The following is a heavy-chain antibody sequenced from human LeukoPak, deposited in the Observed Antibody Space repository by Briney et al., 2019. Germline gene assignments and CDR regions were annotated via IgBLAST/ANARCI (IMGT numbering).Heavy chain of an antibody. CDR2: IYYSGST. D-gene: IGHD4-17*01. CDR1: GGSISSYY. CDR3: AAVTTMTTFDP. Sequence: SETLSLTCTVSGGSISSYYCSWIRQPPGKGLEWIGYIYYSGSTNYNPSLKSRVTISVDTSKNQFSLKLSSVTAADTAVYYCAAVTTMTTFDPWGQGTLVTVSS. J-gene: IGHJ5*02. V-gene: IGHV4-59*08.